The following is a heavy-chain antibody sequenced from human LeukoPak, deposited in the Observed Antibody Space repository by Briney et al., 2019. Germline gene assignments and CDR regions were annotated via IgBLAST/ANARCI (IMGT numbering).Heavy chain of an antibody. D-gene: IGHD1-7*01. CDR1: GYTLTELS. CDR2: SNPEDGET. CDR3: VTDGLELLGH. Sequence: ASVKVSCKVSGYTLTELSMYWVRQAPGKGLEWMGGSNPEDGETIYAQKFQGRVTMTEDTSTDTAYMELSSLRSEDTAMYYCVTDGLELLGHWGQGTLVTVSS. J-gene: IGHJ4*02. V-gene: IGHV1-24*01.